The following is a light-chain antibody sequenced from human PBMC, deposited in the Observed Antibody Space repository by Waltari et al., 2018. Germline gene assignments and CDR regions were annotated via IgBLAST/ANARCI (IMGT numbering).Light chain of an antibody. J-gene: IGKJ2*01. V-gene: IGKV1-39*01. Sequence: DIQLTQSPSSLSASIGDRGLITCRASQTVTSDLHWYQQRPGKPPKLLIYSASTLQRGVSSSFSGSGSGTDFTLTINNLQPDDFATYFCQQNYASPFTFGQGTKLDMK. CDR2: SAS. CDR3: QQNYASPFT. CDR1: QTVTSD.